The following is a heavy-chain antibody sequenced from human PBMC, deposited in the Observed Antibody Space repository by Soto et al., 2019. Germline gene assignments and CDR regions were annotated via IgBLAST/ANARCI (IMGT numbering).Heavy chain of an antibody. CDR1: GYTLTELS. Sequence: ASVKVSCKVSGYTLTELSMHLVRQAPGKGLEWMGGFDPEDGETSYAQKVQGRVTMTEDTSTDTAYLELSSLRSEDTAVYYCATALPGTSEIDYWGQGTLVTVSS. CDR3: ATALPGTSEIDY. D-gene: IGHD1-7*01. J-gene: IGHJ4*02. V-gene: IGHV1-24*01. CDR2: FDPEDGET.